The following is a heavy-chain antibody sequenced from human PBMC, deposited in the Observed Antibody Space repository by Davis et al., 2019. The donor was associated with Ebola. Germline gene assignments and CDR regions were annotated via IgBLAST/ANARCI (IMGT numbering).Heavy chain of an antibody. D-gene: IGHD3-10*01. J-gene: IGHJ5*02. CDR1: GYTFTAYH. CDR2: IRSKANSYAT. CDR3: TRVGRFGAPYNWFDP. V-gene: IGHV3-73*01. Sequence: KVSCKASGYTFTAYHMHWVRQASGKGLEWVGRIRSKANSYATAYAASVKGRFTISRDDSKNTAYLQMNSLKTEDTAVYYCTRVGRFGAPYNWFDPWGQGTLVTVSS.